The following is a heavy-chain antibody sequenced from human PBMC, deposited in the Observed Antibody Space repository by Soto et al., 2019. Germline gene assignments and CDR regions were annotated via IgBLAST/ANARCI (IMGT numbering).Heavy chain of an antibody. V-gene: IGHV3-23*01. J-gene: IGHJ4*02. CDR3: AKDYYDSSGYFDY. CDR1: GFTFSSYA. Sequence: GGSLRLSCAASGFTFSSYAMSWVRQAPGKGLEWVSAISGSGGSTYYADSVKGRFTICRDNSKNTLYLQMNSLRAEDTAVYYCAKDYYDSSGYFDYWGQGTLVTVSS. D-gene: IGHD3-22*01. CDR2: ISGSGGST.